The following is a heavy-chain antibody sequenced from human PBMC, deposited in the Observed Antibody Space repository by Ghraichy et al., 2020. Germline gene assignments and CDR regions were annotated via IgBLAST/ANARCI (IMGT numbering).Heavy chain of an antibody. J-gene: IGHJ4*02. Sequence: GGSLRLSCAASGFTFSNYVMSWVRQAPGKGLEWVSAIGGNSAYTYYADSVQGRFTVSRDNSKNMLYLQMNSLRAEDTAVYHCAKGSFSARPYYFDYWGQGTLVTVSS. V-gene: IGHV3-23*01. CDR3: AKGSFSARPYYFDY. CDR1: GFTFSNYV. D-gene: IGHD3-3*02. CDR2: IGGNSAYT.